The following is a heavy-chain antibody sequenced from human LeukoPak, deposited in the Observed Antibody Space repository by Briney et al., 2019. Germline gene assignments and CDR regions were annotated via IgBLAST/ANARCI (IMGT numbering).Heavy chain of an antibody. CDR3: ARITMVRGVGYYMDV. CDR2: IYYSGST. V-gene: IGHV4-61*01. D-gene: IGHD3-10*01. Sequence: SETLSLTCTVSGGSISSSSYYWSWIRQPPGKGLEWIGYIYYSGSTNYNPSLKSRVTISVDTSKNQFSLKLSSVTAADTAVYYCARITMVRGVGYYMDVWGKGTTVTISS. CDR1: GGSISSSSYY. J-gene: IGHJ6*03.